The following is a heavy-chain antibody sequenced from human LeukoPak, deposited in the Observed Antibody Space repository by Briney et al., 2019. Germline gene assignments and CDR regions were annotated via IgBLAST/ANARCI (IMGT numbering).Heavy chain of an antibody. J-gene: IGHJ6*02. D-gene: IGHD6-19*01. CDR1: GGSFSGYY. Sequence: SETLSLTCAVYGGSFSGYYWSWIRQPPGKGLEWIGEINHSGSTNYNPSLKSRVTISVDTSKNQFSLKLSSVTAADTAVYYCARAYSSGWYSRSCVDVWGQGTTVTVSS. V-gene: IGHV4-34*01. CDR3: ARAYSSGWYSRSCVDV. CDR2: INHSGST.